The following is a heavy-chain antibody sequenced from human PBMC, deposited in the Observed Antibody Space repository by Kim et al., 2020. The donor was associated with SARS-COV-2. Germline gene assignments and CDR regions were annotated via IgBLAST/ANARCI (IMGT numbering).Heavy chain of an antibody. CDR1: GFTFSTYT. V-gene: IGHV3-21*01. CDR3: AARFSTYYSASEEGGWFDP. D-gene: IGHD3-10*01. Sequence: GGSLRLSCAASGFTFSTYTMNWVRQAPGKGLEWVSSISSSSSYIYYADSVKGRFTISRDNAKNSLYLQMNSLRAEDTAVYYCAARFSTYYSASEEGGWFDPWGQGTLVTVSS. CDR2: ISSSSSYI. J-gene: IGHJ5*02.